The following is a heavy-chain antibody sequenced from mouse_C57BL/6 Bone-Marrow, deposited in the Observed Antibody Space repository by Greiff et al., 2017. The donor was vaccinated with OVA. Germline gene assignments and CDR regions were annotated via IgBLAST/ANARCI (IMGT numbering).Heavy chain of an antibody. J-gene: IGHJ1*03. D-gene: IGHD1-1*01. CDR3: AIYYYGTPYFDV. Sequence: VKLVESGAELVRPGTSVKMSCKASGYTFTNYWIGWAKQRPGHGLEWIGDIYPGGGYTNYNEKFKGKATLTADKSSSTAYMQFSSLTSEDSAIYYCAIYYYGTPYFDVWGTGTTVTVSS. CDR2: IYPGGGYT. V-gene: IGHV1-63*01. CDR1: GYTFTNYW.